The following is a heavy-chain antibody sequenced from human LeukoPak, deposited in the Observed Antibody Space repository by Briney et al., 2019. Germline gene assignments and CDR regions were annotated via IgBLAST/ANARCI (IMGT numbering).Heavy chain of an antibody. D-gene: IGHD1-1*01. J-gene: IGHJ4*02. CDR1: GFTFSSYW. CDR2: IKHDGYEK. Sequence: PGGSLRLSCTASGFTFSSYWMTWVRQAPGKGLEWVANIKHDGYEKYYADSVVGRLTISRDNAKNSLFLQMSNVRAEDMAVYYCVNGGCVHILDFWGQGTLVTVSS. CDR3: VNGGCVHILDF. V-gene: IGHV3-7*01.